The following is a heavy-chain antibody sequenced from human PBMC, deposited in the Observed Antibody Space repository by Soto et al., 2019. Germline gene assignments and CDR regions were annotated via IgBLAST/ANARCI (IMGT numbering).Heavy chain of an antibody. CDR1: GYTFTSYA. Sequence: ASVKVSCKASGYTFTSYAMHWVRQAPGQRLEWMGWINAGNGNTKYAQKFQGRVTMTTDTSTSTAYMELRSLTSDDTAVYYCARDGDGPGTRYDYWGQGTLVTVSS. J-gene: IGHJ4*02. V-gene: IGHV1-3*01. D-gene: IGHD3-10*01. CDR2: INAGNGNT. CDR3: ARDGDGPGTRYDY.